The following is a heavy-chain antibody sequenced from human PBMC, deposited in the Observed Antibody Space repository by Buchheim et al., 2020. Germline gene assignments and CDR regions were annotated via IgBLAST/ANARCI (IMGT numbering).Heavy chain of an antibody. J-gene: IGHJ4*02. CDR3: ARGYGGNSVGY. V-gene: IGHV1-2*02. D-gene: IGHD4-23*01. CDR1: GYTFTDYY. Sequence: QVQLVQSGAEVKKPGASVKVSCKASGYTFTDYYMHWVRQAPGQGLEWMGWINPKSGGPNYAQKFQGRVTMTRDTSISTVYMELRRLRSDDTAVYYCARGYGGNSVGYWGQGTL. CDR2: INPKSGGP.